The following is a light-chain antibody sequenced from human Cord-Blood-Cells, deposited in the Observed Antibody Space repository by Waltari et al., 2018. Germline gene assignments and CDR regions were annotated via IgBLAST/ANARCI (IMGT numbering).Light chain of an antibody. CDR3: CSYAGSSTYV. Sequence: QSALTQPASVSGSPGQSITISCTGTSSDVGSYNLVSWYQQHPGKAPKLMIYEGSKRPSGVSIRFSGSKSGNTASLTISGLQAEDEADYYCCSYAGSSTYVFGTGTKATVL. V-gene: IGLV2-23*01. CDR1: SSDVGSYNL. CDR2: EGS. J-gene: IGLJ1*01.